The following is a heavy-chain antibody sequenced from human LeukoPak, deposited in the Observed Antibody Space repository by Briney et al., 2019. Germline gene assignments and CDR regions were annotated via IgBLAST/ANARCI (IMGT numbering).Heavy chain of an antibody. CDR1: GFTFNNYW. D-gene: IGHD2-2*01. CDR2: IKQDGSET. V-gene: IGHV3-7*01. J-gene: IGHJ3*02. Sequence: GGSLRLSCAASGFTFNNYWMTWVRLAPGKGLEWVANIKQDGSETYYVDSVKGRFTISRDNAKKSLYLQMNSLRAEDTAVYYCARGHGVVAASDDAFDIWGQGTMVTVSS. CDR3: ARGHGVVAASDDAFDI.